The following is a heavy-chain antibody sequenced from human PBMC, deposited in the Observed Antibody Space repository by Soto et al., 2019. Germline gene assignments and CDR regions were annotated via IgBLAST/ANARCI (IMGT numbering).Heavy chain of an antibody. Sequence: QVQLVQSGAEVKKPGASVQVSCKASGYTFTSYDINWVRQATGQGLEWMGWMNPNGGNTGYAQKFQGRVNMPRNTSISTAYLELSSLRSENTAVYYCARTLYGDNVDYWGQGTLVTVSS. D-gene: IGHD4-17*01. CDR1: GYTFTSYD. CDR2: MNPNGGNT. J-gene: IGHJ4*02. CDR3: ARTLYGDNVDY. V-gene: IGHV1-8*01.